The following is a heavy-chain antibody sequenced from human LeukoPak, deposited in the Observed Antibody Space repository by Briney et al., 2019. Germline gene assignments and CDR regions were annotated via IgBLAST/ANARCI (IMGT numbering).Heavy chain of an antibody. D-gene: IGHD6-19*01. Sequence: GSLRLSCTTSGFTFNFHAMTWVRQAPGKGLEWVATITHTGTRTYHADSVKGRFTISRDNSRGTLFLQMSSLRADDTAVYYCASSRRGYDTGWNYFDYWGQGTLLTVSS. J-gene: IGHJ4*02. CDR2: ITHTGTRT. V-gene: IGHV3-23*01. CDR3: ASSRRGYDTGWNYFDY. CDR1: GFTFNFHA.